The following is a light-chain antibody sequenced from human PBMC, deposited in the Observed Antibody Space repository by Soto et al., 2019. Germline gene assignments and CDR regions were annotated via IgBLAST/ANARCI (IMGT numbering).Light chain of an antibody. J-gene: IGLJ3*02. CDR1: SSDVGSYNL. CDR3: CSYAGSSTWV. Sequence: QSALTQSASVSGSPGQSITISCTGTSSDVGSYNLVSWYQQNPGKAPKVMIYEGSQRPSGVSDRFSASKSGNTASLTISGLQAEDEADYYCCSYAGSSTWVFGGGTKLTVL. V-gene: IGLV2-23*01. CDR2: EGS.